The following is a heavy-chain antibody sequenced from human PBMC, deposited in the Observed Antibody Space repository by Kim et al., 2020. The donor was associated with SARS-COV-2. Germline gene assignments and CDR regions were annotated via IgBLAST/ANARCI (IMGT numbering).Heavy chain of an antibody. CDR1: GFTFSSYE. V-gene: IGHV3-48*03. J-gene: IGHJ3*02. Sequence: GGSLRLSCAASGFTFSSYEMNWVRQAPGKGLEWVSYISSSGSTKYYADSVKGRFTISRDNAKNSLYLQMNSLRAEDTAVYYCAREDWGAFDIWGQGTMVTVSS. CDR3: AREDWGAFDI. D-gene: IGHD7-27*01. CDR2: ISSSGSTK.